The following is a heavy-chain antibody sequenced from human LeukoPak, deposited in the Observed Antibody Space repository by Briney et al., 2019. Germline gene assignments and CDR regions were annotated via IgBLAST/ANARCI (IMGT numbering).Heavy chain of an antibody. J-gene: IGHJ4*02. D-gene: IGHD3-10*01. CDR2: IYNTGST. CDR3: ARSFHYGSGSYSYYFDF. V-gene: IGHV4-59*08. Sequence: SETLSLTCTVSGDSIRSFYWSWIRQPPGKGLEWIGYIYNTGSTNYNPYLKGRVTISIDTSKKQFSLRLSSVTAADTAVYYCARSFHYGSGSYSYYFDFWGQGTLVTVSS. CDR1: GDSIRSFY.